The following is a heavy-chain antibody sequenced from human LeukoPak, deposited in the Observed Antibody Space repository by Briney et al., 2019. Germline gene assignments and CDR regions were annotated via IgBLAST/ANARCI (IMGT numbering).Heavy chain of an antibody. D-gene: IGHD3-16*02. CDR2: IKQDGSEK. V-gene: IGHV3-7*05. CDR1: GFTFSTYW. Sequence: GGSLRLSCAASGFTFSTYWMSWLRQAPGKGLQWVANIKQDGSEKYYVDSVKGRFTISRDNAKNSLFLQMNSMIAEDTAVYYCAYRFCAHCNGDAFDYWGQGTPVTVSS. J-gene: IGHJ4*02. CDR3: AYRFCAHCNGDAFDY.